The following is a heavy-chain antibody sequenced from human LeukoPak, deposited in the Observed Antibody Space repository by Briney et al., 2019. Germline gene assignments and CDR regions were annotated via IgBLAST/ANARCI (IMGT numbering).Heavy chain of an antibody. D-gene: IGHD3-22*01. J-gene: IGHJ4*02. Sequence: GGSLRLSCAASGFTFSRYWMTWVRQAPGKGLEWVANIKQDGNEKYYVDSVKARFTISRDNAKNSLYLQMSGLRVEDTAVYFCARASIEVVNTDYDHWGQGALVTVSS. V-gene: IGHV3-7*01. CDR1: GFTFSRYW. CDR3: ARASIEVVNTDYDH. CDR2: IKQDGNEK.